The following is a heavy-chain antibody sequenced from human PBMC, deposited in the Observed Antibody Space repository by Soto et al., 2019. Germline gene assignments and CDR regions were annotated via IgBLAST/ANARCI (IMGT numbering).Heavy chain of an antibody. CDR1: GFTFSSYS. D-gene: IGHD5-12*01. CDR2: ISSSSSTI. Sequence: EVQLVESGGGLVQPGGSLRLSCAASGFTFSSYSMNWVRQAPGKGLEWVSYISSSSSTIYYADSVKGRFTTSRDNAKNSLYLQMNSLRAEDTAVYYCARDNGRGYSAAYFDYWGQGTLVTVSS. CDR3: ARDNGRGYSAAYFDY. J-gene: IGHJ4*02. V-gene: IGHV3-48*01.